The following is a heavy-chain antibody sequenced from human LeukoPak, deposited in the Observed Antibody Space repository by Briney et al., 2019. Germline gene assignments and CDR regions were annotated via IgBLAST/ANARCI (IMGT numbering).Heavy chain of an antibody. Sequence: SQTLSLTCTVSGDSVNSGAYYWSWLRQPAGKEPEWIGRIYPLETTNYNPSLKSRVAISVDTSKNQFSLKLSSVTAADTAVYYCAREIVAGLGVSFDIWGQGTMVTVSS. CDR2: IYPLETT. D-gene: IGHD6-19*01. J-gene: IGHJ3*02. CDR3: AREIVAGLGVSFDI. V-gene: IGHV4-61*02. CDR1: GDSVNSGAYY.